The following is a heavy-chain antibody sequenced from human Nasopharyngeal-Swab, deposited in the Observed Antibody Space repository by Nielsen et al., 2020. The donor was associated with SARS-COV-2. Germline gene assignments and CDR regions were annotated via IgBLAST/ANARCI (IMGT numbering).Heavy chain of an antibody. Sequence: SETLSLTCTVSGGSISSGGYYWSWIRQHPGKGLEWIGYIYYSGSTYYNPSLKSRVTISVDTSKNQFSLKLSSVTAADTAVYYCARDLLEHGRVDYWGQGTLVTVSS. V-gene: IGHV4-31*03. D-gene: IGHD3-3*01. CDR1: GGSISSGGYY. CDR2: IYYSGST. J-gene: IGHJ4*02. CDR3: ARDLLEHGRVDY.